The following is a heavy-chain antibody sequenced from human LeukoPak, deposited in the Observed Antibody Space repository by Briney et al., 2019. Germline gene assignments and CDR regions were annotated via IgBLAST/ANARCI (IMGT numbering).Heavy chain of an antibody. CDR3: ARGGAARPDY. V-gene: IGHV3-48*01. D-gene: IGHD6-6*01. Sequence: GGSLRLSCAASGFTFSGYGMNWVRQAPGKGLEWVSYISSNSRSIDYADSVKGRFTISRDNAKNSLYLQMNSLRAEGTAMYYCARGGAARPDYWGQGTLVTVSS. J-gene: IGHJ4*02. CDR1: GFTFSGYG. CDR2: ISSNSRSI.